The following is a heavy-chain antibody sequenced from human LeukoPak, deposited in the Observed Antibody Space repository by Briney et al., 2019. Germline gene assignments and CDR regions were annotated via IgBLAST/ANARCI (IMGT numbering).Heavy chain of an antibody. CDR1: GFTFSSYG. Sequence: GGSLRLSCAASGFTFSSYGMHWVRQAPGKGLEWVAFIRYDGSNKYYADSVKGRFTISRDNSKNTLYLQMNSLRAEDTAVYYCAKDKGLRAYYDNHGGLDYWGQGTLVTVSS. CDR2: IRYDGSNK. CDR3: AKDKGLRAYYDNHGGLDY. V-gene: IGHV3-30*02. J-gene: IGHJ4*02. D-gene: IGHD3-3*01.